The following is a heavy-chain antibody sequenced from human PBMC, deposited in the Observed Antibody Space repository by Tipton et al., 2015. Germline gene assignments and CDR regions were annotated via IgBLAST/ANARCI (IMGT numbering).Heavy chain of an antibody. CDR3: ARSRYTVTPDS. J-gene: IGHJ4*02. Sequence: GLVKPSETLSLTCTVSGGSINNYYWSWIRQPPGKGLEWIGSFFHSGNTFHNPSLRSRVIISVDTSKNQFSLTVTSVTAADTAVYYCARSRYTVTPDSWGQGTLVTVSS. CDR1: GGSINNYY. V-gene: IGHV4-59*08. CDR2: FFHSGNT. D-gene: IGHD4-17*01.